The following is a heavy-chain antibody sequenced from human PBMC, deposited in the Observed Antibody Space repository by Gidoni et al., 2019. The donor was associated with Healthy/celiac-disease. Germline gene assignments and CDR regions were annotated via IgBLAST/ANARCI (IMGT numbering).Heavy chain of an antibody. CDR3: ARAGKIYSDFWSGRFDY. J-gene: IGHJ4*02. V-gene: IGHV1-69*06. CDR1: GGTFSSYA. D-gene: IGHD3-3*01. CDR2: IIPIFGTA. Sequence: QVQLVQSGAEVKKPGSSVKVSCKASGGTFSSYAISWVRQAPGQGLEWMGGIIPIFGTANYAQKFQGRVTITADKSTSTAYMELSSLRSEDTAVYYCARAGKIYSDFWSGRFDYWGQGTLVTVSS.